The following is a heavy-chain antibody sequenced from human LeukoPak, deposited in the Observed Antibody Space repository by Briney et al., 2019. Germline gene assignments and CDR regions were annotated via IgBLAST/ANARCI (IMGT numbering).Heavy chain of an antibody. CDR1: GFTFSSYG. J-gene: IGHJ6*04. CDR3: AKDMGSGGYYGMDV. CDR2: ISYDGSNK. D-gene: IGHD2-8*02. Sequence: GRSLRLSCAASGFTFSSYGMHWVRQAPGKGLEWVAVISYDGSNKYYADSVKGRFTISRDNSKNTLYLQMNSLRAEDTAVYYCAKDMGSGGYYGMDVWGKGTTVPVSS. V-gene: IGHV3-30*18.